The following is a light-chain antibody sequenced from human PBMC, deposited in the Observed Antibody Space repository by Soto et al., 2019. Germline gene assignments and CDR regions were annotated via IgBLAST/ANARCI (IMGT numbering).Light chain of an antibody. J-gene: IGKJ1*01. CDR2: AAF. V-gene: IGKV3-20*01. CDR3: QQYDSSPRT. Sequence: DIGLTQSPGTLSLSPGERATLSRRASQNVYSNYLAWYQQKPGHAPRLLIYAAFVRATGIPDRFSGSGSGTDFTLTISGLEPEDFAVYYCQQYDSSPRTFGQGTKVDIK. CDR1: QNVYSNY.